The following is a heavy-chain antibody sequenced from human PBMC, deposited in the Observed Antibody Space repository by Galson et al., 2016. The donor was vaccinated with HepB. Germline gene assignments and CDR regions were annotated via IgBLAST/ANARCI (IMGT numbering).Heavy chain of an antibody. CDR2: IYSSGIT. V-gene: IGHV4-39*07. J-gene: IGHJ2*01. D-gene: IGHD6-13*01. CDR3: ARLFEQQLAWEDYWYFDL. Sequence: LSLTCTVSGGSISSRSYYWGWIRQPPGKGLEWIGSIYSSGITYDNPSLKSRVTISVDTSKNQFSLKLSSVTAADTAVYYCARLFEQQLAWEDYWYFDLWGRGTLVTVSS. CDR1: GGSISSRSYY.